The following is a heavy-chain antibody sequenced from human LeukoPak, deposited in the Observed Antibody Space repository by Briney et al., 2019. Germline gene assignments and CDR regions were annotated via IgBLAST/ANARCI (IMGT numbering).Heavy chain of an antibody. CDR1: GGSFSGYY. J-gene: IGHJ4*02. Sequence: PSETLSLTCAVYGGSFSGYYWSWIRQPPGKALEWIGEINHSGSTNYNPSLKSRVTISVDTSKNQFSLKLSSVTAADTAVYYCARGRYSSGYYFGLSRSKFDYWGQGTLVTVSS. CDR2: INHSGST. D-gene: IGHD3-22*01. V-gene: IGHV4-34*01. CDR3: ARGRYSSGYYFGLSRSKFDY.